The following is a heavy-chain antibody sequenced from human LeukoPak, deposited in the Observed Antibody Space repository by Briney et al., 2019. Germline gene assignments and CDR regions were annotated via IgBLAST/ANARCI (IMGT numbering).Heavy chain of an antibody. CDR1: GFTFSSYA. V-gene: IGHV3-30*04. CDR3: ARINDQLERRRDY. J-gene: IGHJ4*02. Sequence: GGSLRLSCAASGFTFSSYAMHWVRQAPGKGLEWVAVISYDGSNKYYADSVKGRFTISRDNSKNTLYLQMNSLRAEDTAVYYCARINDQLERRRDYWGQGTPVTVSS. CDR2: ISYDGSNK. D-gene: IGHD1-1*01.